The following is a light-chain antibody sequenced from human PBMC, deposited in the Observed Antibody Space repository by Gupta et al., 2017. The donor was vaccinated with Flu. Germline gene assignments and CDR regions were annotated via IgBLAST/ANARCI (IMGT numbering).Light chain of an antibody. CDR3: QSYDSSLSGLYV. CDR1: SSNIGAGYD. V-gene: IGLV1-40*01. J-gene: IGLJ1*01. CDR2: GNS. Sequence: QSVLTQPPSVSGAPVQRVTISGTGSSSNIGAGYDVHWYQQLPGTAPKLLIYGNSNRPSWVPDRFSGSKSGASSSLAITGLQAEDEADYYCQSYDSSLSGLYVFGTGTKVTVL.